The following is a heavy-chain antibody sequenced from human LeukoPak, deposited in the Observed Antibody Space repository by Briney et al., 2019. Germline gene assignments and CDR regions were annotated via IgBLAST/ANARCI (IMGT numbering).Heavy chain of an antibody. CDR3: ARYAPMVREYYFDY. D-gene: IGHD3-10*01. J-gene: IGHJ4*02. V-gene: IGHV5-51*01. CDR2: IYPGDSDT. CDR1: GYSFTSYW. Sequence: GESLKISCKGSGYSFTSYWIGWVRQMPGKGLEWMGIIYPGDSDTRYSPSFQGQVTISADKSISTAYMELSRLRSDDTAVYYCARYAPMVREYYFDYWGQGTLVTVSS.